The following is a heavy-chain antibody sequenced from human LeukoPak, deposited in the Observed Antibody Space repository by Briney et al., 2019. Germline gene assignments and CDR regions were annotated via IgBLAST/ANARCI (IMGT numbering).Heavy chain of an antibody. CDR3: AKGYDFWSGPY. CDR2: ISGSGGST. V-gene: IGHV3-23*01. J-gene: IGHJ4*02. Sequence: GESLRLSCAASGFTFSSYAMSWVRQAPGKGLEWVSAISGSGGSTYYADSVKGRFTISRDNSKNTLYLQMNSLRAEDTAVYYCAKGYDFWSGPYWGQGTLVTVSS. CDR1: GFTFSSYA. D-gene: IGHD3-3*01.